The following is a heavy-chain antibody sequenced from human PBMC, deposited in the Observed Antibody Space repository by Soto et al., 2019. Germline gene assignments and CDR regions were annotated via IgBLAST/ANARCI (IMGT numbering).Heavy chain of an antibody. CDR1: GFTFSSCV. Sequence: EVHLLESGGGLVQPGESLRLSCGASGFTFSSCVMTWVRQAPGKELEWVSSITNNGAGTHYADSVKGRFTISRDNSKNTVFLQMNNLRAEDTAVYYCAKGLNNGRWYAADRGQGTLVTVSS. J-gene: IGHJ4*02. D-gene: IGHD6-13*01. V-gene: IGHV3-23*01. CDR2: ITNNGAGT. CDR3: AKGLNNGRWYAAD.